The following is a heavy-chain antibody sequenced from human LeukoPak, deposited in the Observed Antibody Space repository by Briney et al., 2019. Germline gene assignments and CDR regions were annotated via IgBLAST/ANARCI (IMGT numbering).Heavy chain of an antibody. CDR3: ASSIAAAGTSGGIDY. V-gene: IGHV4-59*01. J-gene: IGHJ4*02. Sequence: SETLSLTCTVSGGSISSYYWSWIRQPPGKGLEWIGYIYYSGSTNYNPSLKSRVTISVDMSKNQFSLKLSSVTAADTAVYYCASSIAAAGTSGGIDYWGQGTLVTVSS. CDR2: IYYSGST. D-gene: IGHD6-13*01. CDR1: GGSISSYY.